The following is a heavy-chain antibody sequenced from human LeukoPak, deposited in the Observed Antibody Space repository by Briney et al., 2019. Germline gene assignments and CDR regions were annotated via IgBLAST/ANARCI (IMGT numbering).Heavy chain of an antibody. CDR2: IIPIFGTA. CDR3: ARSNDYDYHFNY. CDR1: GGTFSSYA. D-gene: IGHD5-12*01. Sequence: SVKVSCKASGGTFSSYAISWVRQAPGQGLEWMGGIIPIFGTANYAQKFQGRVTITADESTSTAYMELSSLKWEDTALYYCARSNDYDYHFNYWGQGTLVTVSS. J-gene: IGHJ4*02. V-gene: IGHV1-69*13.